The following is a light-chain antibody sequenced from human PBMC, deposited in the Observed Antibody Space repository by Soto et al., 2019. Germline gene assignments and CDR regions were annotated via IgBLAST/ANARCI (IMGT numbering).Light chain of an antibody. Sequence: IVLTQSPGTLSLSPGERSTLSCRASQSVNNDYLAWYQQRPGQAPSLLIYGASSRATGIPDRFSGSGSGTDFTLTISGLEPEDFAVYYCQQYGSSKLTFGGGTTVDIK. CDR2: GAS. CDR3: QQYGSSKLT. CDR1: QSVNNDY. J-gene: IGKJ4*01. V-gene: IGKV3-20*01.